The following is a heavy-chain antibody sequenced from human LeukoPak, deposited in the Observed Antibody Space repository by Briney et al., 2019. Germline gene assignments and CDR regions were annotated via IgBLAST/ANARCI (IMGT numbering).Heavy chain of an antibody. CDR3: APPSYSPWP. Sequence: GGSLRLSCAASGFGFSGYSMNWVRQAPGKGLEWVSYISRSSMTIYYADSVRGRFTVSRDNAKNSLYLQMNSLRAEDTAVYFCAPPSYSPWPWGQGTLVVVSS. CDR2: ISRSSMTI. V-gene: IGHV3-48*04. J-gene: IGHJ5*02. CDR1: GFGFSGYS. D-gene: IGHD2-21*01.